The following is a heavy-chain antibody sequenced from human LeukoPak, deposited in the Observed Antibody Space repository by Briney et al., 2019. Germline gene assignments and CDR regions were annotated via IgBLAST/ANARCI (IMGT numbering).Heavy chain of an antibody. J-gene: IGHJ5*02. CDR2: IYYSGST. Sequence: SETLSLTCTVSGGSISSYYWSWIRQPPGKGLEWIGYIYYSGSTNYNPSLKSRVTISVDTSKNQFSLKLSSVTAADTAVYYCARGTYYYDSSGYYPDQNWFDPWGQGTLVTVSS. V-gene: IGHV4-59*01. D-gene: IGHD3-22*01. CDR3: ARGTYYYDSSGYYPDQNWFDP. CDR1: GGSISSYY.